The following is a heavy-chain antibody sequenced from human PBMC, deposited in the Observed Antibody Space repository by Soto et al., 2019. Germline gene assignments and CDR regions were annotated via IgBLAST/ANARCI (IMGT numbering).Heavy chain of an antibody. V-gene: IGHV5-51*01. CDR3: ARHLSLYXYDSSGYYLDYYYYGMDV. CDR2: IYPGDSDT. Sequence: GESLKISCKGSGYSFTIYWIGWVRQMPGKGLEWMGIIYPGDSDTRYSPSFQGQVTISADKSISTAYLQWSSLKASDTAMYYCARHLSLYXYDSSGYYLDYYYYGMDVWGQGTTVTV. J-gene: IGHJ6*02. D-gene: IGHD3-22*01. CDR1: GYSFTIYW.